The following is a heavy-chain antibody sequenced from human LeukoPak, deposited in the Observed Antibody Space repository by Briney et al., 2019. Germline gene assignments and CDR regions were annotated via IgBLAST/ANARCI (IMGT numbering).Heavy chain of an antibody. CDR2: ISYDGSNK. J-gene: IGHJ5*02. V-gene: IGHV3-30-3*01. Sequence: PGRSLRLSCAASGFTFSSYAMHWVRQAPGKGLEWVAVISYDGSNKYYADSVKGRFTISRDNSKNTLYLQMNSLRAEDTAVYYCAREAPVGMAPNWFDPWGQGTLVTVSS. CDR3: AREAPVGMAPNWFDP. CDR1: GFTFSSYA. D-gene: IGHD5-24*01.